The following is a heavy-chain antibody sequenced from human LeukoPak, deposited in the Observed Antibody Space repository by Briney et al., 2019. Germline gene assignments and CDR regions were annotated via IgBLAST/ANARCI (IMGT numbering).Heavy chain of an antibody. CDR2: ISSSSSYI. D-gene: IGHD6-13*01. CDR1: GFTFSSYS. Sequence: GGSLRLSCAASGFTFSSYSMNWVRQAPGKGLEWVSSISSSSSYIYYADSVKGRFTISRDNAKNSLYLQMNSLRAEDTAVYYCARVGPGSSWIYYYYYYMDVWGKGTTVTVSS. CDR3: ARVGPGSSWIYYYYYYMDV. V-gene: IGHV3-21*01. J-gene: IGHJ6*03.